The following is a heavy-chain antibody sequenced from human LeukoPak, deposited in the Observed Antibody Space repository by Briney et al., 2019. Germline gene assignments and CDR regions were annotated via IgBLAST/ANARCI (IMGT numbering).Heavy chain of an antibody. D-gene: IGHD4-11*01. V-gene: IGHV4-30-4*08. CDR2: IYYSGST. CDR3: ARVTPADYSKSDWFDP. CDR1: GGSVSSGDYY. J-gene: IGHJ5*02. Sequence: SETLSLTCTVSGGSVSSGDYYWSWIRQPPGKGLEWIGYIYYSGSTYYNPSLKSRVTISADTSKNQFSLKLSSVTAADTAVYYCARVTPADYSKSDWFDPWGQGTRVTVSS.